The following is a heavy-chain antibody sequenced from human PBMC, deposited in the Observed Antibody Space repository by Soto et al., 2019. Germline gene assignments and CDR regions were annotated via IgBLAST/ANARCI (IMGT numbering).Heavy chain of an antibody. Sequence: QVQLVQSGAEVKKSGASVKVSCKAAGITYTTYAIHWVRQAPGQGLEWMGWINTGNGNTRYSQRFQGRVTLTTDTSANTAYMDLSSLTSEDTAVYYCARAISRYVTWGQGTLITVSS. CDR1: GITYTTYA. J-gene: IGHJ5*02. CDR3: ARAISRYVT. D-gene: IGHD5-12*01. CDR2: INTGNGNT. V-gene: IGHV1-3*04.